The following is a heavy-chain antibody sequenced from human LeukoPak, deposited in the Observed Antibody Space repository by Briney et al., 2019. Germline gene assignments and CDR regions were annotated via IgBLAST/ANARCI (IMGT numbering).Heavy chain of an antibody. Sequence: GGSLGLSCAASGFTFSSYAMHWVRQAPGKGLEWVAVISYDGSNRYYADSVKGRFTISRDNSKNTLYLQMNSLRAEDTAVYYCARTYCGGDCYAIFDYGMDVWGQGTTVTVSS. CDR2: ISYDGSNR. V-gene: IGHV3-30-3*01. D-gene: IGHD2-21*02. J-gene: IGHJ6*02. CDR1: GFTFSSYA. CDR3: ARTYCGGDCYAIFDYGMDV.